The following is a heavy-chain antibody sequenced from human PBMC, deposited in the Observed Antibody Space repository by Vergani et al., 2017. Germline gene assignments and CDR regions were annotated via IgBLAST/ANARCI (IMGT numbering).Heavy chain of an antibody. CDR2: MNPNSGNT. D-gene: IGHD4/OR15-4a*01. V-gene: IGHV1-8*02. CDR1: GYTFTSYY. Sequence: QVQLVQSGAEVKKPGASVKVSCKASGYTFTSYYMHWVRQAPGQGLEWMGWMNPNSGNTGYAQKFQGRVTMTRNTSISTAYMELSSLRSEDTAVYYCAREEEYGGRGNWFDPWGQGTLVTVSS. J-gene: IGHJ5*02. CDR3: AREEEYGGRGNWFDP.